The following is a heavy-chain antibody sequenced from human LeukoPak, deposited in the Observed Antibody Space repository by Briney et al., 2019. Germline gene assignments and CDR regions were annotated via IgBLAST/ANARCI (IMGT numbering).Heavy chain of an antibody. V-gene: IGHV3-74*03. CDR2: INPDGNTI. J-gene: IGHJ4*02. CDR3: ERGRYYDGPFDY. Sequence: GGSLSLSCAASGFTFGTYWMHWVRQGPGKGLVWVSRINPDGNTITYADSVKGRFTISRDNAKDTLYLQMSGLRAEDTDAYNCERGRYYDGPFDYWGQGTLVTVSS. CDR1: GFTFGTYW. D-gene: IGHD3-10*01.